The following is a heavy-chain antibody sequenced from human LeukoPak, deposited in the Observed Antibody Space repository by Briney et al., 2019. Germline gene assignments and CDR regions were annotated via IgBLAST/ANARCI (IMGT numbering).Heavy chain of an antibody. CDR3: ARDIVVVPAASGLDAFDI. V-gene: IGHV3-23*01. Sequence: GGSLRLSCAASGFTFSNYAMSWVRQAPGKGLEWVSTISGSGDSTYYADSVKGRFTISRDNSKNTLYLQMNSLRAEDTAVYYCARDIVVVPAASGLDAFDIWGQGTMVTVSS. CDR2: ISGSGDST. J-gene: IGHJ3*02. CDR1: GFTFSNYA. D-gene: IGHD2-2*01.